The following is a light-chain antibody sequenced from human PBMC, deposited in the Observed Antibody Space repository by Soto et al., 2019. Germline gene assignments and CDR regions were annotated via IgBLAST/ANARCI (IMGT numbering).Light chain of an antibody. CDR1: QSISRQ. Sequence: DLQMTQSPSTLSASVGDRVSITCRASQSISRQLAWYQQKPGKAPNLLIYQASNLETGVPSRFTGRGSGTEFPLTIRSLQPGHLATYYCLQYQSYWTFGQGTKVEVK. CDR2: QAS. J-gene: IGKJ1*01. V-gene: IGKV1-5*03. CDR3: LQYQSYWT.